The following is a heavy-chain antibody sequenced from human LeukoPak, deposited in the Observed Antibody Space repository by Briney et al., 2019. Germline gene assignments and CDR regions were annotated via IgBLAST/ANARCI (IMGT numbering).Heavy chain of an antibody. Sequence: GGSLRLSCAASGFTFSSSAMSWVRQAPGKGLEWVSAISNNGGYTYYADSVQGRFTISRDNSKSTLCLQMNSLRAEDTAVYYCAREIVLDYWGQGTLVTVSS. D-gene: IGHD2/OR15-2a*01. V-gene: IGHV3-23*01. CDR1: GFTFSSSA. J-gene: IGHJ4*02. CDR2: ISNNGGYT. CDR3: AREIVLDY.